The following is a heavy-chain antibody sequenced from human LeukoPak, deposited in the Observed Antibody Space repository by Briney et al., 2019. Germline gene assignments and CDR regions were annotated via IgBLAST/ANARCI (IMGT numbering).Heavy chain of an antibody. D-gene: IGHD3-3*01. CDR2: IRGTANTYAT. Sequence: GSLRLSCAASGFTFSDSAIHWVRQAAGKGLEWVGRIRGTANTYATAYSASVRGRFTISRDDSKNTAYLQMNSLKSEDTAVYYCSSPAHDFDFWSGYYSYWGQGTLVSVSS. J-gene: IGHJ4*02. V-gene: IGHV3-73*01. CDR1: GFTFSDSA. CDR3: SSPAHDFDFWSGYYSY.